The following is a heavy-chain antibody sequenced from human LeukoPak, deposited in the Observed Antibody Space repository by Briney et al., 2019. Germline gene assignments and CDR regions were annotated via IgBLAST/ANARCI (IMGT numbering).Heavy chain of an antibody. J-gene: IGHJ6*03. CDR3: ARDSGLVTRFIYYYYMDV. Sequence: PGGSLRLSCAASGFTFSSYWMSWVRQAPGKGLEWVANIKQDGSEKYYVDSVKGRFTISRDNAKNSLYLQMNSLRAEDTAVYYRARDSGLVTRFIYYYYMDVWGKGTTVTVSS. D-gene: IGHD3-10*01. CDR2: IKQDGSEK. V-gene: IGHV3-7*01. CDR1: GFTFSSYW.